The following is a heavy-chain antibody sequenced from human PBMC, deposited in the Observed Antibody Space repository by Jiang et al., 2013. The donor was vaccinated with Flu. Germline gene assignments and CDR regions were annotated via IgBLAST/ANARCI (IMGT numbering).Heavy chain of an antibody. J-gene: IGHJ2*01. D-gene: IGHD6-19*01. V-gene: IGHV6-1*01. CDR3: ARALAVAGNAGWYYDL. Sequence: SLTCAISGDSVSSISAAWSWIRQSPSRGLEWLGRTYYRSRWYDDYAVSVKSRITVNPDTSKNQFSLQLNSVTPEDTAVYYCARALAVAGNAGWYYDLWGRGTLVTVSS. CDR2: TYYRSRWYD. CDR1: GDSVSSISAA.